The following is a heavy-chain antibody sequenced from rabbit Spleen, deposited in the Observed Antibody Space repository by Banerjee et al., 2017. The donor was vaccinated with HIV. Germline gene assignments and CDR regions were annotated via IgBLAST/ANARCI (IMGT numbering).Heavy chain of an antibody. CDR1: GFSFSNKAV. Sequence: QSLEESGGDLVKPEGSLTLTCKASGFSFSNKAVMCWVRQAPGKGLEWIACINVITGKAVYANWAKGRSTFSKSSSTTVTLQMTSLTAADTATYFCARDTASSFSSYGMDLWGPGTLVTVS. CDR3: ARDTASSFSSYGMDL. D-gene: IGHD8-1*01. J-gene: IGHJ6*01. V-gene: IGHV1S40*01. CDR2: INVITGKA.